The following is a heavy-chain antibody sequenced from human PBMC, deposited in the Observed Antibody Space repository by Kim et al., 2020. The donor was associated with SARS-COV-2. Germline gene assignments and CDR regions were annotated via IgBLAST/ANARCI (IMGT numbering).Heavy chain of an antibody. CDR3: ARHIVVVPAAIKRWWAFDI. CDR2: IYPGDYDT. J-gene: IGHJ3*02. CDR1: GYSFTSYL. Sequence: GESLKISCKGSGYSFTSYLIGWVRQMPGKGLEWMGIIYPGDYDTRYIPYFQGQVTISADKSISTAYLQWSSLKASNTATYYCARHIVVVPAAIKRWWAFDIWGQGTMVTVSS. D-gene: IGHD2-2*02. V-gene: IGHV5-51*01.